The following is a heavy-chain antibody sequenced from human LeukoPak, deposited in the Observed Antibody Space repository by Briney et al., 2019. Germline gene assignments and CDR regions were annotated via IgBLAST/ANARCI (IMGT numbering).Heavy chain of an antibody. CDR3: ARRLSGTSSWDFDY. CDR2: IYYSGTT. Sequence: KPSETLSLTCTVSGGSMSSSPYYWGWIRQPPGKGLEWIASIYYSGTTFYNPSLKSRVTISVDTSKNQFSLKLRSVTAADTAVYHCARRLSGTSSWDFDYWGQGTLVTVSS. J-gene: IGHJ4*02. D-gene: IGHD6-13*01. CDR1: GGSMSSSPYY. V-gene: IGHV4-39*01.